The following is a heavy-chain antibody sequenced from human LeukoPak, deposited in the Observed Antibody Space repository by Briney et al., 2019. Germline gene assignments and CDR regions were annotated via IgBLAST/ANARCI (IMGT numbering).Heavy chain of an antibody. J-gene: IGHJ6*02. CDR3: ARDRWYSSSSFYYYYGMDV. D-gene: IGHD6-6*01. Sequence: GGSLRLSCAASGFTFSSYWMSWVRQAPGKGLEWVANIKQDGSEKYYVDSVKGRFTISRDNAKNTLYLQMNSLRAEDTAVYYCARDRWYSSSSFYYYYGMDVWGQGTTVTVSS. CDR1: GFTFSSYW. V-gene: IGHV3-7*01. CDR2: IKQDGSEK.